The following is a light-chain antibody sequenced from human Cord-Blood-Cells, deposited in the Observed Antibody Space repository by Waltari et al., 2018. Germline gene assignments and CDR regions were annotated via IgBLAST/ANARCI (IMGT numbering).Light chain of an antibody. CDR2: KDS. CDR3: QSADSSGTYV. J-gene: IGLJ1*01. Sequence: SYALTQPPPVSVSPGQTARTTCSGDALPTQTAYWYQQKPGQAPVLVIYKDSERPSGIPERFSGSSSGTTVTLTISGVQAEDEADYYCQSADSSGTYVFGTGTKVTVL. V-gene: IGLV3-25*03. CDR1: ALPTQT.